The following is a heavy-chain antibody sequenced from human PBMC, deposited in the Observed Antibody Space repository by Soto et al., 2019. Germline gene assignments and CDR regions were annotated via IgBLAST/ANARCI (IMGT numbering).Heavy chain of an antibody. J-gene: IGHJ5*02. CDR1: GGSISSSSYY. Sequence: QLQLQESGPGLVKPSETLSLTCTVSGGSISSSSYYWGWIRQPPGKGLEWIGSIYYSGSTYYNPSPKSRVTISVDTSKNQFSLKLSSVTAAATAVYYCARQKQLVRLGDWFDPWGQGTLVTVSS. D-gene: IGHD6-13*01. CDR3: ARQKQLVRLGDWFDP. CDR2: IYYSGST. V-gene: IGHV4-39*01.